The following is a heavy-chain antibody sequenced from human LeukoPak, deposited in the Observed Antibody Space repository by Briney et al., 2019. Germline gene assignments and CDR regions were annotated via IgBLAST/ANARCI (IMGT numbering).Heavy chain of an antibody. V-gene: IGHV4-38-2*02. CDR2: IYHSGST. CDR1: GYSTSSGYY. Sequence: PSETLSLTCTVSGYSTSSGYYWGWIRQPPGKGLEWIGSIYHSGSTYYNPSLKSRVTISVDTSKNQFSLKLSSVTAADTAVYYCAREAVVRGVIMGMDVWGKGTTVTISS. J-gene: IGHJ6*03. D-gene: IGHD3-10*01. CDR3: AREAVVRGVIMGMDV.